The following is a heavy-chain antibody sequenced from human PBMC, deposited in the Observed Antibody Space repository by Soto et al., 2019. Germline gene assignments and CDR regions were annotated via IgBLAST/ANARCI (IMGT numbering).Heavy chain of an antibody. Sequence: PSETLSLTCDVSGDTISTGGYTWAWIRQPPGKALEWIGHTYHSGNPYYNPSLKSRVTISVDTSKNQFSLKLSSVTAADTAVYYCAREGRGDYYDSSGSVSWGQGTLVTVSS. CDR3: AREGRGDYYDSSGSVS. D-gene: IGHD3-22*01. J-gene: IGHJ5*02. CDR1: GDTISTGGYT. V-gene: IGHV4-30-2*01. CDR2: TYHSGNP.